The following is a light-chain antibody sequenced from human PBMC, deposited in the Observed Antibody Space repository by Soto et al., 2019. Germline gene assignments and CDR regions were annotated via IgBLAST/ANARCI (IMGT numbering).Light chain of an antibody. J-gene: IGLJ2*01. CDR3: QSYDSSLSGSI. Sequence: QLVLTQPPSLSGAPGQRVTIPCTGSRSNIGAGYDVHWYQQLPGTAPKLLIYGNSHRPSGVPDRFSGSKSGTSASLAITGLQAEDEADYYCQSYDSSLSGSIFGGGTKLTVL. CDR1: RSNIGAGYD. CDR2: GNS. V-gene: IGLV1-40*01.